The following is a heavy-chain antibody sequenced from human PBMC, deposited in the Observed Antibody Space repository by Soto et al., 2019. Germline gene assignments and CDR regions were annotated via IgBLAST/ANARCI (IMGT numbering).Heavy chain of an antibody. CDR3: AKDPPRMYYYDSSGPPPNY. Sequence: GGSRRRSCAASGFTFSSYAMSWVRQAPGKGLEWVSAISGSGGSTYYADSVKGRFTISRDNSKNTLYLQMNSLRAEDTAVYYCAKDPPRMYYYDSSGPPPNYWGQGTLVTVSS. J-gene: IGHJ4*02. CDR2: ISGSGGST. V-gene: IGHV3-23*01. D-gene: IGHD3-22*01. CDR1: GFTFSSYA.